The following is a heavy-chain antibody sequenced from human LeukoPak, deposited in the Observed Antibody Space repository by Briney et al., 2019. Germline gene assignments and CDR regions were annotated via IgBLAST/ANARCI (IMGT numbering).Heavy chain of an antibody. V-gene: IGHV3-11*01. CDR2: ISSSGSTI. J-gene: IGHJ4*02. CDR1: GFTLSDYY. D-gene: IGHD3-22*01. CDR3: ARVDYDSSGYDFDY. Sequence: PGASLRLSCAASGFTLSDYYMSWIRQAPGKGLEWVSYISSSGSTIYYADSVKGRFTISRDNAKNSLYLQMNSLRAEDTAVYYCARVDYDSSGYDFDYWGQGTLVTVSS.